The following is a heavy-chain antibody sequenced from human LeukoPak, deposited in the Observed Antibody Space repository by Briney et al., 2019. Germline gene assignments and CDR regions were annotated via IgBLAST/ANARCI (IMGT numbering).Heavy chain of an antibody. D-gene: IGHD3-22*01. Sequence: TSETLSLTCTVSGVSISDFYWSWIRQPPGEGLEWIGYIYHTGHSNYNPSLKGRVTMSVDTSKNHLSLNLTTVTAADSAVYYCARGHITTANWFDPWGQGTLVTVSS. V-gene: IGHV4-59*08. CDR3: ARGHITTANWFDP. CDR2: IYHTGHS. J-gene: IGHJ5*02. CDR1: GVSISDFY.